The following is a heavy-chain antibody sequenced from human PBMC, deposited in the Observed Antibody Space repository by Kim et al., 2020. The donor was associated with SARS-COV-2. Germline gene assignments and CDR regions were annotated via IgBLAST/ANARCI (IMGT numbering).Heavy chain of an antibody. J-gene: IGHJ6*02. CDR2: IYSGGST. V-gene: IGHV3-53*01. CDR3: ARDQDSGVYYDFWSGYTRYYYGMDV. D-gene: IGHD3-3*01. CDR1: GFTVSSNY. Sequence: GGSLRLSCAASGFTVSSNYMSWVRQAPGKGLEWVSVIYSGGSTYYADSVKGRFTIPRDNAKNTLYLQMNSLRAEDTAVYYCARDQDSGVYYDFWSGYTRYYYGMDVWGEGTTVTVS.